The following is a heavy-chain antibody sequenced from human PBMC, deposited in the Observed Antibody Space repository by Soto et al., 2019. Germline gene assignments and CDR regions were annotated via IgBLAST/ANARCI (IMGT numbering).Heavy chain of an antibody. V-gene: IGHV1-69*02. D-gene: IGHD6-13*01. Sequence: QVQLVQSGAGVKKPGSSVKVSCKASGGTFSSYTISWVRQAPGQGLEWMGRIIPILGIANYAQKCQGRVTITADKSTSTAYMELSSLRSEDTAVYYCAIKGLEAAGDYWGQGTLVTVSS. J-gene: IGHJ4*02. CDR2: IIPILGIA. CDR1: GGTFSSYT. CDR3: AIKGLEAAGDY.